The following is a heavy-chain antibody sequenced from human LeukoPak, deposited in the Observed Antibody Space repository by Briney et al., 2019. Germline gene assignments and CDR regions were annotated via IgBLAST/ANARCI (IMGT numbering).Heavy chain of an antibody. J-gene: IGHJ4*02. CDR2: INAGNGNT. V-gene: IGHV1-3*01. CDR3: ARSGWYKELDDY. CDR1: GYTFTSYD. Sequence: ASVKVSCKASGYTFTSYDINWVRQAPGQRLEWMGWINAGNGNTKYSQKFQGRVTITRDTSASTAYMELSGLRSEDTAVYYCARSGWYKELDDYWGQGTLVTVSS. D-gene: IGHD6-19*01.